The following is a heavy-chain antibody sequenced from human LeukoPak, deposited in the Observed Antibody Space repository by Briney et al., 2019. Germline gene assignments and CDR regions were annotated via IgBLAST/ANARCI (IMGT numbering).Heavy chain of an antibody. J-gene: IGHJ4*02. D-gene: IGHD2-2*03. Sequence: GGSLNLSCAASGFAFNIYAMNWVRQAPGKGLEWVALIIGNAGRTEYADSVKGRFTIARDNSKYTLDLYMNSLRVEDTAVYYCVKDRTPDGYYSVDYWGQGTLVTVSS. V-gene: IGHV3-23*01. CDR3: VKDRTPDGYYSVDY. CDR1: GFAFNIYA. CDR2: IIGNAGRT.